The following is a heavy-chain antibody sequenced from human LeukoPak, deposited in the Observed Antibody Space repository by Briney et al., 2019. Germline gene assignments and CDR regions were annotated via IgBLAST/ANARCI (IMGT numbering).Heavy chain of an antibody. CDR3: ARDSSPYCGDDCYFDAFDL. V-gene: IGHV3-7*03. D-gene: IGHD2-21*02. J-gene: IGHJ3*01. CDR2: INQDGRKE. CDR1: EFTLGSYW. Sequence: GGSLRLSCVASEFTLGSYWVTWVRQAPGKGLEWVANINQDGRKEHYVDSVKGRFTISRDNAKNFLYLQMNSLRAEDTAVYYCARDSSPYCGDDCYFDAFDLWGQGTMVTVSS.